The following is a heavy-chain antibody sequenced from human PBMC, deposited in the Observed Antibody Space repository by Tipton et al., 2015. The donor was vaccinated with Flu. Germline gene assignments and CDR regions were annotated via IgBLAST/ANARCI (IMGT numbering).Heavy chain of an antibody. CDR2: ISYDGTNE. CDR3: ARENWEKKAAFDI. D-gene: IGHD1-26*01. Sequence: LSLTCAASGFTFSDYAMDWVRQTPGKGLEWVAIISYDGTNEYSADSVRGRFTISRDNSKNTLYLQMSSLRLEDTAVYYCARENWEKKAAFDIWGQGTLVTVSS. CDR1: GFTFSDYA. J-gene: IGHJ3*02. V-gene: IGHV3-30*04.